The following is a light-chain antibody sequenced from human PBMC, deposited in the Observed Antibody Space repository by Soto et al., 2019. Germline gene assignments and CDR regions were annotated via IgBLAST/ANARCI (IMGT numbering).Light chain of an antibody. Sequence: DIQMTQSPSTLSASVGDRVTITCRASQISSNRLAWYQQKPGKAPKLLIYKTSSLESGVPARFSGSGSGTEFTLTISSLQPDDFATYFCQHYDTYSPFGGGTKVEIK. V-gene: IGKV1-5*03. J-gene: IGKJ4*02. CDR1: QISSNR. CDR2: KTS. CDR3: QHYDTYSP.